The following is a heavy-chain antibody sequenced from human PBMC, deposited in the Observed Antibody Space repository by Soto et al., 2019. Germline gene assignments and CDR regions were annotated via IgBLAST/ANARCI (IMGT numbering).Heavy chain of an antibody. CDR1: GGTFRTES. CDR3: ARGHEYGGNSEAFEV. Sequence: QVHLVQSGAEVKKPGSSVKVSCKYSGGTFRTESINWVRQAPGQGVEWMGGILPFFGTADYAPRFQGRVTITGDGATSTASMELSSLTSQDTAVYFCARGHEYGGNSEAFEVWGQGTMVTVSS. D-gene: IGHD4-17*01. V-gene: IGHV1-69*13. CDR2: ILPFFGTA. J-gene: IGHJ3*01.